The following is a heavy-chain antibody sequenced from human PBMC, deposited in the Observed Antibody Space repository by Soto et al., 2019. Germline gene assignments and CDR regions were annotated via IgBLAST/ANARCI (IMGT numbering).Heavy chain of an antibody. CDR1: GFTFTSYA. J-gene: IGHJ3*02. D-gene: IGHD6-19*01. CDR3: ARPAVASIRWEAFDI. V-gene: IGHV3-30-3*01. Sequence: VGSLRLSCVASGFTFTSYAMHWVRQAPGKGLEWVAVISYDGTNKYHADSVKGRFTISRDNSKNTLYLQMNNLRREDTALYYCARPAVASIRWEAFDIWGQGTEVTVSS. CDR2: ISYDGTNK.